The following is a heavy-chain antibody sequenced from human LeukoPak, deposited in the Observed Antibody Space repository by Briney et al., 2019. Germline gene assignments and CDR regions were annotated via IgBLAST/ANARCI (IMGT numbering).Heavy chain of an antibody. J-gene: IGHJ6*03. D-gene: IGHD2-2*02. V-gene: IGHV4-34*01. Sequence: SETLSLTCAVYGGSFSGYYWSWIRQPPGKGLEWIGEINHSGSTNYNPSLKSRVTISVDTSKNQFSLKLSSVTAADTAVYYCARRLGYCSSTSCDSPYYYYYYYMDVWGKGTTVTVSS. CDR3: ARRLGYCSSTSCDSPYYYYYYYMDV. CDR1: GGSFSGYY. CDR2: INHSGST.